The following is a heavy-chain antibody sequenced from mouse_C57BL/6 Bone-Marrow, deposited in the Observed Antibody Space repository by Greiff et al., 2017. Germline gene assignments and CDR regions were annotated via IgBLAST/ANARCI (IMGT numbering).Heavy chain of an antibody. J-gene: IGHJ3*01. CDR3: ALYDYDEAWFAY. Sequence: VQLQQPGAELVKPGASVKLSCKASGYTFTSYWMHWVKQRPGQGLEWIGMIHPNSGSTNYNQKFKGKSTLTVDKSSSTAYMQLSSLTSGDSAVYYCALYDYDEAWFAYWGQGTLVTVSA. D-gene: IGHD2-4*01. V-gene: IGHV1-64*01. CDR1: GYTFTSYW. CDR2: IHPNSGST.